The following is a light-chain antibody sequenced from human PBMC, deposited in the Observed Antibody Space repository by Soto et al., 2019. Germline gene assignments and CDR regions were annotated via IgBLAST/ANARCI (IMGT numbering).Light chain of an antibody. J-gene: IGKJ5*01. Sequence: EVMMTQSLATLSVSPGERATLSCRASASVSSNLAWYQQRPGQAPRLVIYGASTRATGIPARFSGGGSGTEFTLTISSLQSEDFAVYYCQQYNSWPPITFGQGTRLAIK. CDR2: GAS. V-gene: IGKV3-15*01. CDR1: ASVSSN. CDR3: QQYNSWPPIT.